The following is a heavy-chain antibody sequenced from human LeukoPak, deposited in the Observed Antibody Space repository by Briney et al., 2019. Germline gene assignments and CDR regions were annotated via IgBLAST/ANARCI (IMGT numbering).Heavy chain of an antibody. CDR1: GFTFSDYY. CDR2: ISSSSSYT. V-gene: IGHV3-11*05. Sequence: PGGSLRLSCAASGFTFSDYYMSWIRQAPGKGLEWVSYISSSSSYTNYADSVKGRFTISRDNAKNSLYLQMNSLRAEDTAVYYCARERRYYDSSGYRDYWGQGTLVTVSS. D-gene: IGHD3-22*01. CDR3: ARERRYYDSSGYRDY. J-gene: IGHJ4*02.